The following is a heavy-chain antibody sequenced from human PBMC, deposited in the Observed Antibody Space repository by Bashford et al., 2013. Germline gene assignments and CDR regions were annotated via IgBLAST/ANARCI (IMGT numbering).Heavy chain of an antibody. Sequence: SVKVSCKASGYTFTSYGISWVRQAPGQGLEWMGGIIPIFGTANYAQKFQGRVTITADKSTSTAYMELSSLRSEDTAVYYCAMDGARYFDWLPRTDYYYYMDVWGKGTTVTVSS. D-gene: IGHD3-9*01. CDR2: IIPIFGTA. V-gene: IGHV1-69*06. CDR3: AMDGARYFDWLPRTDYYYYMDV. CDR1: GYTFTSYG. J-gene: IGHJ6*03.